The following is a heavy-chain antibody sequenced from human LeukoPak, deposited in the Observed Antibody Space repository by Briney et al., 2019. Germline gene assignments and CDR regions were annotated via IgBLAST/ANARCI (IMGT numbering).Heavy chain of an antibody. CDR2: ISAYNGNT. CDR1: GYTFTSYV. V-gene: IGHV1-18*01. CDR3: ARDPLTDHLPVPDAFDF. J-gene: IGHJ3*01. D-gene: IGHD4-11*01. Sequence: GASVKVSCKASGYTFTSYVISWVRQAPGQGLEWMGWISAYNGNTNYAQKLQGRVTMTTDTSTSTAYMELRSLRSDDTAVYYCARDPLTDHLPVPDAFDFWGQGTMVTVSS.